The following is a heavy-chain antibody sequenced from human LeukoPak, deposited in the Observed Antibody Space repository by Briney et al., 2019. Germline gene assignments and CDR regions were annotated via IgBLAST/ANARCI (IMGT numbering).Heavy chain of an antibody. V-gene: IGHV3-30*03. CDR1: GFTFSSYG. CDR2: ISYDGSNK. Sequence: PGRSLRLSCAASGFTFSSYGMHWVRQAPGKGLEWVAVISYDGSNKYYADSVKGRFTISRDNSKNTLYLQMNSLRAEDTAVYYCAAKYCSGGSCYYWGQGTLVTVSS. J-gene: IGHJ4*02. D-gene: IGHD2-15*01. CDR3: AAKYCSGGSCYY.